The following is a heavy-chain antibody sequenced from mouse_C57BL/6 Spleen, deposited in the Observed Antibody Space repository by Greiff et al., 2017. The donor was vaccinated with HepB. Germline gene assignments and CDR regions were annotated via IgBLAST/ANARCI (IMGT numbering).Heavy chain of an antibody. Sequence: EVMLVESGGGLVQPGGSLKLSCAASGFTFSDYYMYWVRQTPEKRLEWVAYISNGGGSTYYPDTVKGRFTISRDNAKNTLYLQMSRLKSEDTAMYYCARQGGGGGYFDYWGQGTTLTVSS. CDR1: GFTFSDYY. V-gene: IGHV5-12*01. CDR3: ARQGGGGGYFDY. CDR2: ISNGGGST. J-gene: IGHJ2*01.